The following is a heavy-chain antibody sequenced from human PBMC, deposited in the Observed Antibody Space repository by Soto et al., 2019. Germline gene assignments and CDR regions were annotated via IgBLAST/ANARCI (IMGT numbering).Heavy chain of an antibody. J-gene: IGHJ5*02. Sequence: SETLSLTCTVSGGSISSYYWSWIRQPPGKGLEWIGYIYYSGSTNYNPSLKSRVTISVDTSKNQFSLKLSSVTAADTAVYYCARLDSSGWSEWFDPWGQGTLVTVSS. CDR2: IYYSGST. V-gene: IGHV4-59*01. D-gene: IGHD6-19*01. CDR1: GGSISSYY. CDR3: ARLDSSGWSEWFDP.